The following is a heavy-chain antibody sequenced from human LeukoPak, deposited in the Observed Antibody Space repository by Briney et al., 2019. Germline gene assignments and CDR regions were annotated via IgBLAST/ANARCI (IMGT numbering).Heavy chain of an antibody. Sequence: SETLSLTCTVSVGSIRSSGYYWGWIRQPPGKGLEWIGSIYSSGSTYYNPSLKSRVTISVDTSKSQFSLKLSCVTAADTAVYYCASRSDDRSLYYFDYWGQGTLVTVSS. CDR2: IYSSGST. V-gene: IGHV4-39*01. CDR3: ASRSDDRSLYYFDY. D-gene: IGHD3-22*01. CDR1: VGSIRSSGYY. J-gene: IGHJ4*02.